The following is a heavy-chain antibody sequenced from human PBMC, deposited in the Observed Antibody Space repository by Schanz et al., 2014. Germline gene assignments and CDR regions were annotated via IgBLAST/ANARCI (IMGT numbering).Heavy chain of an antibody. V-gene: IGHV3-21*05. Sequence: EVQLVESGGGLVKPGGSLRLSCGVSGFTASSHSMNWVRQAPGRGLEWVSYIGNGGVTIYYADSVKGRFTISRDNSKNSLYLQMNSLRAEDTAVYYCARGRVLESWGQGTLVTVSS. D-gene: IGHD1-1*01. J-gene: IGHJ5*02. CDR2: IGNGGVTI. CDR3: ARGRVLES. CDR1: GFTASSHS.